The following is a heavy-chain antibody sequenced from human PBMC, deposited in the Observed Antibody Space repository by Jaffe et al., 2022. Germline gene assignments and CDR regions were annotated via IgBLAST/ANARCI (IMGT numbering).Heavy chain of an antibody. CDR3: ARGYGSGNFFS. CDR2: ISSGATSI. D-gene: IGHD3-10*01. Sequence: EVQLVESGGGLVQPGGSLRLSCAASGFAFSNYDMTWVRQAPGKGLECISSISSGATSIWYADSVKGRFTISRDNAKSSLYLQVNSLRVEDTAVYYCARGYGSGNFFSWGQGTLVTVSS. J-gene: IGHJ5*02. CDR1: GFAFSNYD. V-gene: IGHV3-48*01.